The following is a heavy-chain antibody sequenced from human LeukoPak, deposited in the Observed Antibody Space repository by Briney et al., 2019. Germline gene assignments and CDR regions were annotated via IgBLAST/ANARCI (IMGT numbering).Heavy chain of an antibody. CDR2: IYSGGGT. CDR1: GFTVSSNY. D-gene: IGHD3-10*01. Sequence: GGSLRLSCAASGFTVSSNYMSWVRQAPGKGLEWVSVIYSGGGTYYADSVKGRFTISRDNSKNTLYLQMNSLRAEDTAVYYCARSSGSYYFDYWGQGTLVTVSS. J-gene: IGHJ4*02. CDR3: ARSSGSYYFDY. V-gene: IGHV3-53*01.